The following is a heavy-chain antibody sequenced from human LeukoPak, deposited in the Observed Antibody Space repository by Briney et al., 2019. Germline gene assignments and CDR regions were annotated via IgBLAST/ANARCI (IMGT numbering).Heavy chain of an antibody. V-gene: IGHV3-30*18. J-gene: IGHJ4*02. CDR1: GFTFSSYG. Sequence: GGSLRLSCAASGFTFSSYGMHWVRQAPGKGLEWVAVISYDGSNKYYADSVKGRFTISRDNSKNTLYLQMNSLRAEDTAVYYCAKDACRYSGYDDNTVFDYWGQGTLVTVSS. CDR2: ISYDGSNK. CDR3: AKDACRYSGYDDNTVFDY. D-gene: IGHD5-12*01.